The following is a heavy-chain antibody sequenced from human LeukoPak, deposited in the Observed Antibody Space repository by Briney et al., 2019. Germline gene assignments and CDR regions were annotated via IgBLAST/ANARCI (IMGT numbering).Heavy chain of an antibody. V-gene: IGHV4-59*01. CDR2: IYYNGST. Sequence: KPSETLSLTCTVSGGSISTYYWSLIRQPPGKGLEYIGYIYYNGSTNYNPSLKSRVTISVDTSKNQFSLKLSSMTAADTAVYYCARVACSGGSCYNFDYWGPGSLVTVSS. CDR1: GGSISTYY. J-gene: IGHJ4*02. D-gene: IGHD2-15*01. CDR3: ARVACSGGSCYNFDY.